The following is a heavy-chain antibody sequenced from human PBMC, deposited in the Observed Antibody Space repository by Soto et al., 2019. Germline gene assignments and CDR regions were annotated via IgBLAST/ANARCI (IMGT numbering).Heavy chain of an antibody. D-gene: IGHD3-16*01. CDR1: GYSFTNYW. V-gene: IGHV5-51*01. J-gene: IGHJ4*02. Sequence: LRESLKISCEGSGYSFTNYWIGWVRQMPGKGLEWMGIIYPGDSDTRYSPSFQGQVTFSADKSTSSAYLQWSSLKASDTAIYFCARRARGNWAFDYWGQGTLVTVSS. CDR3: ARRARGNWAFDY. CDR2: IYPGDSDT.